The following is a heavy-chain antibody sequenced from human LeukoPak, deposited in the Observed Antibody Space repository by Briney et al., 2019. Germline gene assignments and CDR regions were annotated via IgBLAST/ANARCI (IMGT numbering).Heavy chain of an antibody. J-gene: IGHJ5*02. D-gene: IGHD5-18*01. Sequence: GGSLRLSCAASGFIFSSYWMSWVRQAPGQGLEWVANIKEDGSEKYYVDSVKGRFTISRDNAKNSLYLQMNSLRAEDTAVYYCAGALGYSYGYEWFDPWGQGTLVTVSS. CDR1: GFIFSSYW. V-gene: IGHV3-7*05. CDR3: AGALGYSYGYEWFDP. CDR2: IKEDGSEK.